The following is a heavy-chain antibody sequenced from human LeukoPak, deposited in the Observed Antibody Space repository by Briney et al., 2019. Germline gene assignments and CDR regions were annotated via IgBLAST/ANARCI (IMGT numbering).Heavy chain of an antibody. J-gene: IGHJ5*02. V-gene: IGHV5-51*01. Sequence: GESLKISCKGSGYSFTSYWIGWVRQMPGKGLEWMGIIYLGDSDTRYSPSFQGQVTISADKSISTAYPQWSSLKASDTAMYYCARHSLYCSGGSCCSVWFDPWGQGTLVTVSS. CDR1: GYSFTSYW. CDR3: ARHSLYCSGGSCCSVWFDP. CDR2: IYLGDSDT. D-gene: IGHD2-15*01.